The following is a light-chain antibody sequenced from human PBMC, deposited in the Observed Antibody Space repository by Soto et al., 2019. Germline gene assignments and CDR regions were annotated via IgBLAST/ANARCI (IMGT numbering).Light chain of an antibody. CDR1: QSVSSSY. Sequence: EIVLTQSPGTLSLSPGERATLSCRASQSVSSSYLAWYQEKPGQAPRLLIYGASSRATGIPDRFSGSGSGTDFTLTISRLEPEDFAVYYCQQYGSSPKTFGQETKVDSK. J-gene: IGKJ1*01. CDR3: QQYGSSPKT. CDR2: GAS. V-gene: IGKV3-20*01.